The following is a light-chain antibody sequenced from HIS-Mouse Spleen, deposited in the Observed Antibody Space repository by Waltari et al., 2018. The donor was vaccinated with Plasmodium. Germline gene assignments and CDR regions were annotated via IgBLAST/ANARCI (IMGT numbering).Light chain of an antibody. CDR2: EVS. CDR1: SSDGGGDNY. CDR3: SSYAGSNNLV. Sequence: QSALTQPPSASGSPGQSVTISCPGPSSDGGGDNYVPWYQHHPGKAPKLMLYEVSKRPSGVPDRFSGSKSGNTASLTVSGLQAEDQADYYCSSYAGSNNLVFGGGTKLTVL. J-gene: IGLJ2*01. V-gene: IGLV2-8*01.